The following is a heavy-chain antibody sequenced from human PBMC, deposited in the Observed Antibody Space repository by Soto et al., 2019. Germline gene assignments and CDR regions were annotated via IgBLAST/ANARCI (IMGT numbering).Heavy chain of an antibody. CDR2: IYYSGST. D-gene: IGHD3-9*01. Sequence: SETLSLTCTVSGGSISSYYWSWIRQPPGKGLEWIGYIYYSGSTNYNPSLKSRVTISVDTSKNQFSLKLSSVTAADTAVYYCARHGILTGYYNALQYYFDYWGQGTLVTVSS. CDR1: GGSISSYY. CDR3: ARHGILTGYYNALQYYFDY. V-gene: IGHV4-59*08. J-gene: IGHJ4*02.